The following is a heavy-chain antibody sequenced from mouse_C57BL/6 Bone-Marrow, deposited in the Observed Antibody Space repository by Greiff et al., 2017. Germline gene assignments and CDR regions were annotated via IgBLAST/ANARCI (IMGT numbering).Heavy chain of an antibody. CDR3: TTAGGYSSWFAY. Sequence: EVQLKESGAELVRPGASVKLSCTASGFNIKDDYMHWVKQRPEQGLEWIGWIDPENGDTEYASKFQGKATITADTSSNTAYLQLSSLTSEDTAVYYCTTAGGYSSWFAYWGQGTLVTGTA. V-gene: IGHV14-4*01. CDR2: IDPENGDT. CDR1: GFNIKDDY. J-gene: IGHJ3*01. D-gene: IGHD2-3*01.